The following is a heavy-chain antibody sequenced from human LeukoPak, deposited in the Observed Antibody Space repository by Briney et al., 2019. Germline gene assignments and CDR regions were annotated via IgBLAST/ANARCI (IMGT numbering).Heavy chain of an antibody. CDR1: GFIFSAYN. CDR3: AKGGGYEAQYYYYYLDV. J-gene: IGHJ6*03. Sequence: GGSLRLSCAASGFIFSAYNMNWVRQAPGKGLEWVSFISSGSSYIYYADSVKGRFTISRDNSKNTLYLQMKSLRAEDTAVYYCAKGGGYEAQYYYYYLDVWGKGTTVTISS. D-gene: IGHD5-12*01. CDR2: ISSGSSYI. V-gene: IGHV3-21*01.